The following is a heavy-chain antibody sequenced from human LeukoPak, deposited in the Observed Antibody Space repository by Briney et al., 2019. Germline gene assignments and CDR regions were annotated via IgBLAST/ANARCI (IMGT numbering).Heavy chain of an antibody. V-gene: IGHV4-34*01. CDR3: TRAVAGHPD. Sequence: SETLSLTCAVSGVPFSNYYWSWVRQPPRQGLEWIGEINHSGYTNYNPSLKSRVPMSIDTSKNQFSLMLTSVTAADAGVYYCTRAVAGHPDWGQGTLVTVSS. CDR1: GVPFSNYY. CDR2: INHSGYT. J-gene: IGHJ4*02. D-gene: IGHD6-19*01.